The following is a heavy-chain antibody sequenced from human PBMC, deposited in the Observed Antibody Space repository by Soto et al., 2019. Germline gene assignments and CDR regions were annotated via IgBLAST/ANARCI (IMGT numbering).Heavy chain of an antibody. Sequence: QVQLVESGGGVVQPGRSLRLSCAASGFTFSSYGMHWVRQAPGKGLEWVAVISYDGSNKYYADSVKGRFTISRDNSKHTLYLQMNSLRAEDTAVYYCAKDRPTAAAAVYRGSGGYFDYWGQGTLVTVSS. D-gene: IGHD6-13*01. CDR3: AKDRPTAAAAVYRGSGGYFDY. CDR1: GFTFSSYG. CDR2: ISYDGSNK. V-gene: IGHV3-30*18. J-gene: IGHJ4*02.